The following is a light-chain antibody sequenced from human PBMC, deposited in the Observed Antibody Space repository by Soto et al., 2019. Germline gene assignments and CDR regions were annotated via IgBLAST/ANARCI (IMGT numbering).Light chain of an antibody. CDR2: KVS. CDR3: LQATNWPWT. J-gene: IGKJ1*01. Sequence: DTVMTQSPLSLSVPLGQSASISCRSSQSLLYSDGDTYLNWYHERPGQSPRRLIHKVSQRDSGVPDRISGSGSGTYFTLEISRVEAEEVGVYYCLQATNWPWTFGQGTKVDI. CDR1: QSLLYSDGDTY. V-gene: IGKV2-30*01.